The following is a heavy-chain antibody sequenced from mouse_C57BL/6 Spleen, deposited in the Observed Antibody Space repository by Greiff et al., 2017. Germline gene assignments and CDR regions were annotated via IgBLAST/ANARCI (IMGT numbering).Heavy chain of an antibody. V-gene: IGHV1-19*01. CDR2: INPYNGGT. CDR1: GYTFTDYY. Sequence: VQLQQSGPVLVKPGASVKMSCKASGYTFTDYYMNWVKQSHGKSLEWIGVINPYNGGTSYNQKFKGKATLTVDKSSSTAYMELNSLTSEDSAVYYCARSDSNYAYFDDWGTGTTGTVSS. J-gene: IGHJ1*03. CDR3: ARSDSNYAYFDD. D-gene: IGHD2-5*01.